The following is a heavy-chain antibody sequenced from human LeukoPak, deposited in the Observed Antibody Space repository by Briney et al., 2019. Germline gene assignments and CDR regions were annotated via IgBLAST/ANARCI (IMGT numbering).Heavy chain of an antibody. V-gene: IGHV1-69*05. Sequence: ASVKVSCKASGGTFSSYAISWVRQAPGQGLEWMGGIIPIFGTANYAQKSQGRVTIITKQSTSTAYMELSSLRSEDTAVYYCARDVAYCSGGSCYWGYYFDYWGQGTLVTVSS. D-gene: IGHD2-15*01. CDR3: ARDVAYCSGGSCYWGYYFDY. CDR2: IIPIFGTA. CDR1: GGTFSSYA. J-gene: IGHJ4*02.